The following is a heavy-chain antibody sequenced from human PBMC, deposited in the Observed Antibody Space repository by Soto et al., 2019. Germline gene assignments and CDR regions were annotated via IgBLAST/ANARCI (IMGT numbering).Heavy chain of an antibody. CDR1: GFTFSSSA. CDR2: INASGGRT. Sequence: VQLLESGGGMVQPGGSLRLSCAASGFTFSSSAMSWVRQAPGKELELVSVINASGGRTYYADSVKGRLTISRGNSKNTLDLQMNILSGKHTAVYYCAKIGWAGAVATPVDYGSQGTLVTYSS. V-gene: IGHV3-23*01. J-gene: IGHJ4*02. D-gene: IGHD6-19*01. CDR3: AKIGWAGAVATPVDY.